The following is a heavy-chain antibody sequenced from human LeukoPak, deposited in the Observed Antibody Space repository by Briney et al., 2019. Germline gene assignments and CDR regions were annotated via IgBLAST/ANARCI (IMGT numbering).Heavy chain of an antibody. CDR1: GGSISSYY. V-gene: IGHV4-4*07. Sequence: SETLSLTCTVSGGSISSYYWSWIRQPAGKGLEWIGRMYTSGSTNYNPSLKSRVTISVDTSKNQFSLKLSSVTAADTAVYYCARHELVRIWGRYYYGSGSYSNSYFDYWGQGTLVTVSS. J-gene: IGHJ4*02. CDR3: ARHELVRIWGRYYYGSGSYSNSYFDY. D-gene: IGHD3-10*01. CDR2: MYTSGST.